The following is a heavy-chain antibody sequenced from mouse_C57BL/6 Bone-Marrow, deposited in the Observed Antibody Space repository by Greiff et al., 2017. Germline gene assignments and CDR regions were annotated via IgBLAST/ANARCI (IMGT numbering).Heavy chain of an antibody. D-gene: IGHD2-1*01. V-gene: IGHV1-4*01. CDR2: INPSSGYT. Sequence: QVQLQQSGAELARPGASVKMSCKASGYTFTSYTLHWVKQRPGQGLEWIGYINPSSGYTKYNQKFKDKATLTADKSSSTAYMQLSSLTSADSAVYYCARTTMAPFDYWGQGTTLTVSS. CDR1: GYTFTSYT. J-gene: IGHJ2*01. CDR3: ARTTMAPFDY.